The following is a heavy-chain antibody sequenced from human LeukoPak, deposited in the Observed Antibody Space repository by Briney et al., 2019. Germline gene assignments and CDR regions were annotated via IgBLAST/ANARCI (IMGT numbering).Heavy chain of an antibody. CDR2: IYGGGAT. V-gene: IGHV3-53*01. CDR3: ARGAYRISWPGIDY. Sequence: GGSLRLSCAASGFTVISNLMTWVRQSPGRGLEWLSSIYGGGATYYADSVKGRFTISRDHSNNSVSLQMTNLRVEDTAIYYCARGAYRISWPGIDYWGQGTLVTVSS. CDR1: GFTVISNL. D-gene: IGHD3-16*02. J-gene: IGHJ4*02.